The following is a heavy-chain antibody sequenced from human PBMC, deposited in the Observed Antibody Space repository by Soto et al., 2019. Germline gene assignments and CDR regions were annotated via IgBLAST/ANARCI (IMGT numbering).Heavy chain of an antibody. CDR1: GGPINSGGNY. V-gene: IGHV4-31*03. CDR3: ATLSGGDYYYGMDV. Sequence: QVQLQESGPGLVKPSQTLSLTCTVSGGPINSGGNYWSWIRQHPGKGLEWIGYIYYTGRTNYNPSLKSRLTISADTSRNQFSLKLTSVTAADTAVYYCATLSGGDYYYGMDVWGEGTTVTVSS. D-gene: IGHD3-10*02. J-gene: IGHJ6*04. CDR2: IYYTGRT.